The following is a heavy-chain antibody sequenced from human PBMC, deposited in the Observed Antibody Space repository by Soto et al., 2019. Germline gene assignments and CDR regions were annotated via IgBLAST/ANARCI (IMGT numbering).Heavy chain of an antibody. Sequence: PGGSLRLSCAASGFTFSSYSMNWVRQAPGKGLEWVSSISSSSSYIYYADSVKGRFTISRDYAKNSLYQQMNSLRAEDTAVYYCARDFVVVRPGYGMDVGGQGTTVTVSS. CDR2: ISSSSSYI. CDR1: GFTFSSYS. V-gene: IGHV3-21*01. CDR3: ARDFVVVRPGYGMDV. J-gene: IGHJ6*02. D-gene: IGHD3-3*01.